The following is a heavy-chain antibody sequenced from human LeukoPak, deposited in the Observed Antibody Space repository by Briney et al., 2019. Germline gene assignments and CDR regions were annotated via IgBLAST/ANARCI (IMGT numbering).Heavy chain of an antibody. V-gene: IGHV3-30-3*01. CDR1: GFTFSSYA. CDR2: ILYDGSNK. J-gene: IGHJ4*02. CDR3: ARDGEPGLFDY. Sequence: GRSLRLSCAASGFTFSSYAMHWVRQAPGKGLEWVAVILYDGSNKYYADSVKGRFTISRDNSKNTLYLQMNSLRAEDTAVYHCARDGEPGLFDYWGQGTLVTVSS. D-gene: IGHD1-14*01.